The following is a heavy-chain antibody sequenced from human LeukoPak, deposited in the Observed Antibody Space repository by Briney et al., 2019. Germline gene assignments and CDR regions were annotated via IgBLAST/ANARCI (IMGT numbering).Heavy chain of an antibody. D-gene: IGHD1-26*01. CDR3: ARGHPPYSGRRYYFDY. CDR2: INPNSGGT. J-gene: IGHJ4*02. V-gene: IGHV1-2*02. CDR1: GYTFTGYY. Sequence: ASVKVSCKASGYTFTGYYMHWVRQAPGQGLEWMGWINPNSGGTNYAQKFQGRVTMTRDTSISTAYMELSRLRSDDTAVYYCARGHPPYSGRRYYFDYWGRGTLVTVSS.